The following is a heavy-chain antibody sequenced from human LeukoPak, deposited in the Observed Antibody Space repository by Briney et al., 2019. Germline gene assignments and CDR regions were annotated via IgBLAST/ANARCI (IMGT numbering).Heavy chain of an antibody. CDR1: GFTLSSYA. V-gene: IGHV3-30*14. Sequence: PGGSLRLSCAASGFTLSSYAMHWVRQAPGKGLEWVAVISYDGSNKYYADSVKGRFTISRDSSRNSLYLQMNSLRAEDTAVYYCARGGQWQRMIYWGQGTLVIVSS. D-gene: IGHD5-12*01. CDR2: ISYDGSNK. CDR3: ARGGQWQRMIY. J-gene: IGHJ4*02.